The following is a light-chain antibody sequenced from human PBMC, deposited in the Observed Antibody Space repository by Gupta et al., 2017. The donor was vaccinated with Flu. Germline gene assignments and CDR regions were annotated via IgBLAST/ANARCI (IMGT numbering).Light chain of an antibody. CDR2: GAS. Sequence: TLALAPGDRGTISCRASQSVRYSLLGWYQQKPGQAPRLLIYGASRRAAVIPDRFSGSGSGTDFRLTISDGEPEDSAMYFCQQDGNSPLTFGQGTKVEIK. CDR3: QQDGNSPLT. CDR1: QSVRYSL. V-gene: IGKV3-20*01. J-gene: IGKJ1*01.